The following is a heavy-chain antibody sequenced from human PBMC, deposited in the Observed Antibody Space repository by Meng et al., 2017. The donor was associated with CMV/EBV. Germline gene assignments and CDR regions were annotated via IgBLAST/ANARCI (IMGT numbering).Heavy chain of an antibody. V-gene: IGHV4-38-2*02. Sequence: SETLSLTCTVSGYSISSGYYWGWIRQPPGKGLEWIGSIYHSASTYYNPSLKSRVTISVDTSKNQFSLKLSSVTAADTAVYYCARNPITMVRGVIRVAAFDIWGQGTMVTVSS. CDR1: GYSISSGYY. CDR2: IYHSAST. CDR3: ARNPITMVRGVIRVAAFDI. J-gene: IGHJ3*02. D-gene: IGHD3-10*01.